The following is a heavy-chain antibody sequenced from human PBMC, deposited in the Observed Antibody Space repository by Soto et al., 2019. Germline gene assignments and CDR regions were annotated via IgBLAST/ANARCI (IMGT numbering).Heavy chain of an antibody. CDR2: IYYSGST. CDR3: ARAGLCTTKSCSDLGAFDI. J-gene: IGHJ3*02. D-gene: IGHD2-8*01. Sequence: SETLSLTCTVSGGSISSYYWSWIRQPPGKGLEWIGYIYYSGSTNYNPSLKSRVTISVDKSKNQFSLKLSSVTAADTAVYYCARAGLCTTKSCSDLGAFDIWGQGTMVTVSS. V-gene: IGHV4-59*12. CDR1: GGSISSYY.